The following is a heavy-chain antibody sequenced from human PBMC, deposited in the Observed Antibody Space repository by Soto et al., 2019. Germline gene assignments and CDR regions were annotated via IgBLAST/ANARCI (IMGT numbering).Heavy chain of an antibody. D-gene: IGHD3-22*01. CDR2: IYYSGST. J-gene: IGHJ4*02. CDR1: GGSISSGGYY. V-gene: IGHV4-31*03. Sequence: SETLSLTCTVSGGSISSGGYYWMWIRQHPGKGLEWIGYIYYSGSTYYNPSLKSRVTISVDTSKNQFSLKLSSVTAADTAVYYCARARGYYYDSSGIFDYWGQGTLVTVSS. CDR3: ARARGYYYDSSGIFDY.